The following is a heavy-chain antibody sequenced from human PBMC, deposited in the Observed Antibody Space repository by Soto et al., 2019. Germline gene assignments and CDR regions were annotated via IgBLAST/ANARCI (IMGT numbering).Heavy chain of an antibody. D-gene: IGHD5-18*01. J-gene: IGHJ6*02. CDR3: ARDGTAYYYGMDV. CDR1: GGTFSSYA. V-gene: IGHV1-69*13. Sequence: SVKVSCKASGGTFSSYAISWVRQAPGQGLEWMGGIIPIFGTANYAQKFQGRVTITADESTSTAYMELSSLRSEDTAVYYCARDGTAYYYGMDVWGQGTTVTVSS. CDR2: IIPIFGTA.